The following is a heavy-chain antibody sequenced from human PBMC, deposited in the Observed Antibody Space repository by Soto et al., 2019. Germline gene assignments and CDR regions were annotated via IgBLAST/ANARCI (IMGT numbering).Heavy chain of an antibody. V-gene: IGHV3-7*01. D-gene: IGHD3-22*01. CDR1: GFTFSTYW. CDR2: IKQDGSDK. CDR3: ARGDGYFYDSSGYYGGPVYFDY. J-gene: IGHJ4*02. Sequence: GGSLRLSCAASGFTFSTYWMSWVRQAPGKGLEWVANIKQDGSDKYYVDSVKGRFTISRDNAKNSLYLQMNSLRAEDTAVYYCARGDGYFYDSSGYYGGPVYFDYWGQGTLVTV.